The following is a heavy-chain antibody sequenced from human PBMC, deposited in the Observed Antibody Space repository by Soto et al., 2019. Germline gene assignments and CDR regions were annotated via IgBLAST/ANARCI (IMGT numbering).Heavy chain of an antibody. J-gene: IGHJ4*02. V-gene: IGHV4-30-4*01. CDR3: VRDSVRFGPAFDS. CDR2: VFHTGTAY. Sequence: NPSETLSLTCTVSGGSIRSGDYYWTWIRQPPGKGLEWIGYVFHTGTAYYYNPSLKRRVNMSIDTSKNQFSLKLNSVTAADTAIYYCVRDSVRFGPAFDSWGQGTQVTVSS. CDR1: GGSIRSGDYY. D-gene: IGHD3-3*01.